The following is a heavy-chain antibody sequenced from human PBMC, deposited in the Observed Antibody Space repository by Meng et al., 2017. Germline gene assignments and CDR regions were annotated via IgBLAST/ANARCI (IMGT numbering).Heavy chain of an antibody. CDR1: GGTFSSYT. J-gene: IGHJ4*02. Sequence: SVKVSCKASGGTFSSYTISWVRQAPGQGLEGMGRIIPILGIANYAQKFQGRVTITADKSTSTAYMELSSLRSEDTAVYYCASLRGIAAAEYYFDYWGQGTLVTVSS. CDR2: IIPILGIA. D-gene: IGHD6-13*01. CDR3: ASLRGIAAAEYYFDY. V-gene: IGHV1-69*02.